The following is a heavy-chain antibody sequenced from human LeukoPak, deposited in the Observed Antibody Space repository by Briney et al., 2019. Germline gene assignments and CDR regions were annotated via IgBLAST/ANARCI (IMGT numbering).Heavy chain of an antibody. CDR3: ASKGSYSTNTEKYYYYDYYKDV. CDR1: GYTFTGYY. CDR2: ISPNSGGT. D-gene: IGHD1-26*01. Sequence: ASVKVSCKASGYTFTGYYMHWVRQAPGQGLERMRWISPNSGGTNYAQKFQGGVTMTRDTSISTAYMELSRLRSDDTAVYYCASKGSYSTNTEKYYYYDYYKDVWGKGTTVTVSS. J-gene: IGHJ6*03. V-gene: IGHV1-2*02.